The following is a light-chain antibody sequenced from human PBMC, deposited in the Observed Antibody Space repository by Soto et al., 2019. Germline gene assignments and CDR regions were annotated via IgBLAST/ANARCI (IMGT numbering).Light chain of an antibody. V-gene: IGLV2-14*01. CDR2: DVN. CDR3: SSYTGRSTFV. J-gene: IGLJ1*01. CDR1: SSDVGGYDY. Sequence: ALTQPASVSGSPGQSITISCTGTSSDVGGYDYVSWYQQLPGKAPKLLIYDVNNRPSGVSHRFSGSKSGNTASLTISGLQAEDEADYYCSSYTGRSTFVSGTGTKVTVL.